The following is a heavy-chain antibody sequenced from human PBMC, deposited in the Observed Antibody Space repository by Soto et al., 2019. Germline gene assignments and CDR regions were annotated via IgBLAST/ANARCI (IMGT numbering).Heavy chain of an antibody. V-gene: IGHV3-33*01. Sequence: GGSLRLSCSASAFTLSIYGMQWVLPAPSKGLEWVAFIWHDGGNKFYAESVKGRFTISRDNSKNTLYLQMTSLSAEAPAMYYCARDGGVNTGSGKEYGGQGTLV. J-gene: IGHJ4*02. CDR3: ARDGGVNTGSGKEY. CDR2: IWHDGGNK. CDR1: AFTLSIYG. D-gene: IGHD3-10*01.